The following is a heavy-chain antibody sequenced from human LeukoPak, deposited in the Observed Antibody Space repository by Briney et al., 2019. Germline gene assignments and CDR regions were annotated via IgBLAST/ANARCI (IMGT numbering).Heavy chain of an antibody. CDR3: AKAGIVVVPAATYWFDP. D-gene: IGHD2-2*01. V-gene: IGHV3-23*01. CDR2: IRGSGGST. Sequence: PGGSLRLSCAASGFTFSSYAMSWVRQAPGKGLEWVSAIRGSGGSTYYADSVKGRFTISRDNSKNTLYLQMNSLRAEDTAVYYCAKAGIVVVPAATYWFDPWGQGTLVTVSS. CDR1: GFTFSSYA. J-gene: IGHJ5*02.